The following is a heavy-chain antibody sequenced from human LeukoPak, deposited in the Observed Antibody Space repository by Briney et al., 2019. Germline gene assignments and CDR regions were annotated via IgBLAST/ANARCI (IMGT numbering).Heavy chain of an antibody. CDR2: IYYSGST. V-gene: IGHV4-39*07. CDR3: ARVNQLLFPDAFDI. D-gene: IGHD2-2*01. CDR1: GGSISSSSYY. J-gene: IGHJ3*02. Sequence: SETLSLTCTVSGGSISSSSYYWGWIRQPPGKGLEWIGSIYYSGSTYYNPSLKSRVTISVDTSKNQFSLKLSSVTVADTAVYYCARVNQLLFPDAFDIWGQGTMVTVSS.